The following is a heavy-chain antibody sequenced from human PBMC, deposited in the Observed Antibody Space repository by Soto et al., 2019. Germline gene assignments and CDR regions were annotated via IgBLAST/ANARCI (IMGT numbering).Heavy chain of an antibody. J-gene: IGHJ4*02. CDR3: AKDKGVFNWATSDFDY. D-gene: IGHD1-1*01. CDR2: TSYDGNNE. V-gene: IGHV3-30*18. Sequence: VQLVESGGGVVQPGRSLRLSCAASGFTFSNYAMHWVRQAPGKGLEWVALTSYDGNNEYYTDSVKGRFTISRDNSKNTLFLQLNSPTPEDTAVYYCAKDKGVFNWATSDFDYWGQGALVTVSS. CDR1: GFTFSNYA.